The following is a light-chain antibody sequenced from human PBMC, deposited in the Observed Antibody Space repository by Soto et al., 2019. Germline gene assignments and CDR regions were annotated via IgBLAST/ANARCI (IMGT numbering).Light chain of an antibody. J-gene: IGLJ2*01. CDR2: EVS. Sequence: QAVVTQPASVSGSPGQSITISCTGTSSDVGGYNHVSWYQQHPGKAPKLMIYEVSNRPSGVSNRFSGSKSGNTASLTISGLQAEDEADYYCSSYTSSSTLAFGGGTKLTVL. CDR3: SSYTSSSTLA. CDR1: SSDVGGYNH. V-gene: IGLV2-14*01.